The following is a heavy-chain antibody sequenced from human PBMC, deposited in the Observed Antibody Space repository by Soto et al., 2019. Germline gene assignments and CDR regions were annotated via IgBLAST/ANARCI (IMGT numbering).Heavy chain of an antibody. CDR3: ARDAPPADY. CDR2: ISAYNGNT. CDR1: GYTFTSYA. Sequence: ASVKVSCMASGYTFTSYAISWVRQAPGQGLEWMGWISAYNGNTHYAQMLQGRVTMTTDTSTSTAYMELRSLRSDVTAVYYCARDAPPADYWGQGTLVTVSS. V-gene: IGHV1-18*01. J-gene: IGHJ4*02.